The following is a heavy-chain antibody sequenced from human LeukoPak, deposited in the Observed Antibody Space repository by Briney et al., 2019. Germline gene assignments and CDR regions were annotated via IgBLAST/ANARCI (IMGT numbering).Heavy chain of an antibody. J-gene: IGHJ3*02. CDR3: ARGQQLRPGHAFDI. V-gene: IGHV4-61*01. CDR1: GGSISDTSYY. CDR2: MYFGGSS. Sequence: SETLSLTCNVSGGSISDTSYYWSWIRQPPGKGLEWIGYMYFGGSSNYNPSLKSRVTISVDTSKNQLSLNLSSVTAADTAVYYCARGQQLRPGHAFDIWGQGTMVTVSS. D-gene: IGHD6-13*01.